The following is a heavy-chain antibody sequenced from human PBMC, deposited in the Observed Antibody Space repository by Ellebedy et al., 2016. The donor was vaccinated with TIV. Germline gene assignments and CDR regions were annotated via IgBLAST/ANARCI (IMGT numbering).Heavy chain of an antibody. CDR1: GYTFTSYY. CDR2: INPSGGST. CDR3: ARVSRDYGDYDYYYGMDV. D-gene: IGHD4-17*01. J-gene: IGHJ6*02. Sequence: AASVKVSCKASGYTFTSYYMHWVRQAPGQGLEWMGIINPSGGSTSYAQKFQGRVTMTRDTSTSTVYMELSSLRSEDTAVYYCARVSRDYGDYDYYYGMDVWGQGTTVTVSS. V-gene: IGHV1-46*01.